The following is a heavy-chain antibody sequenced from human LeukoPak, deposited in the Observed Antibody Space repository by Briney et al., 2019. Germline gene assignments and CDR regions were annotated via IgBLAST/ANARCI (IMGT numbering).Heavy chain of an antibody. CDR1: GFSLSTSGVG. Sequence: SGPTLVNPPQTLTLTCTFSGFSLSTSGVGVGRIRQPPGKALEWLALIYWDDDKRYSPSLKSRLTIVKDTSKNQVVLTMTGMDPVDTATFYCAHIGYYDDSDYYLAFDYWGQGTLVTVSS. CDR3: AHIGYYDDSDYYLAFDY. V-gene: IGHV2-5*02. D-gene: IGHD3-22*01. J-gene: IGHJ4*02. CDR2: IYWDDDK.